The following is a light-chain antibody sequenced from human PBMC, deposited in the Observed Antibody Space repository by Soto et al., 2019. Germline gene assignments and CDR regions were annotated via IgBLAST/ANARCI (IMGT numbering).Light chain of an antibody. Sequence: QSALTQPPSASGSPGQSVSISCTGTSSDVGGYNYVSWFQQYPGKAPKLLIHEVNKRPSGVPDRFSGSKSGNTAALTVSGLEAEDEADYYCSSYGGSNNHVFGTGTKLTV. CDR1: SSDVGGYNY. V-gene: IGLV2-8*01. J-gene: IGLJ1*01. CDR3: SSYGGSNNHV. CDR2: EVN.